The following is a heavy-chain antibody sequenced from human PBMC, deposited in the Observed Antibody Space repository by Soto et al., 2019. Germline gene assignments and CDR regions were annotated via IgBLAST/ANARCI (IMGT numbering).Heavy chain of an antibody. CDR1: GGSISSSNW. CDR3: ARRGAKYSSSWHPFDY. J-gene: IGHJ4*02. CDR2: IYHSGST. D-gene: IGHD6-13*01. Sequence: QVQLQESGPGLVKPSGTLSLTCAVSGGSISSSNWWSWVRQPPGKGLEWIGEIYHSGSTNYNPSLKSRVTMSLDKSKNQFSLKLSAVTAADTAVYYCARRGAKYSSSWHPFDYWGQGTLVTVSS. V-gene: IGHV4-4*02.